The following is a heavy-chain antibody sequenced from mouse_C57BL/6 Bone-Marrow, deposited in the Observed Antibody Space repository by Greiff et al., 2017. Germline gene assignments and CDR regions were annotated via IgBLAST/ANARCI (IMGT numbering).Heavy chain of an antibody. CDR2: LSSGGSYT. CDR1: GFTFSSYG. D-gene: IGHD4-1*01. V-gene: IGHV5-6*01. J-gene: IGHJ2*01. CDR3: ARQLGLDY. Sequence: EVQLVESGGDLVKPGGSLKLSCAASGFTFSSYGMSWVRQTPDKRLEWVATLSSGGSYTYYPDSVKGRFTISRDNAKNTLYLQMSSLKSEDTAMYYCARQLGLDYWGQGTTLTVSS.